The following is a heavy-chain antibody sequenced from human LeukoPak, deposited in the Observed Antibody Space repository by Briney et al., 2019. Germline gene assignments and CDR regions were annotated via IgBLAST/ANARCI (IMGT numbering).Heavy chain of an antibody. V-gene: IGHV4-34*01. CDR1: GGSFSGNY. J-gene: IGHJ4*02. D-gene: IGHD3-3*01. Sequence: SETLSLTCAVYGGSFSGNYWTWIRQPPGKGLEWIGEINHSGSTNYNPSPKSRVTISVDTSKNQYSPKLSSVTAADTAVYYCARGISGEWLSSYYFDYWGQGTLVTVSS. CDR2: INHSGST. CDR3: ARGISGEWLSSYYFDY.